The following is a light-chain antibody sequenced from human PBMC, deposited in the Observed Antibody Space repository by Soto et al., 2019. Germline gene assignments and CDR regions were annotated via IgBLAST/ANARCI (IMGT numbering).Light chain of an antibody. CDR2: EVS. J-gene: IGLJ3*02. V-gene: IGLV2-14*01. CDR3: ASYTKSITCV. CDR1: SSDVGGYNY. Sequence: QSALTQPASLSGSPGQSITISCTGTSSDVGGYNYVSWYQQHPGKAPKVVIYEVSNRPSGVSNRFSGPKSGNTASLTISGLQAEDEADYYCASYTKSITCVFGGGTTVTVL.